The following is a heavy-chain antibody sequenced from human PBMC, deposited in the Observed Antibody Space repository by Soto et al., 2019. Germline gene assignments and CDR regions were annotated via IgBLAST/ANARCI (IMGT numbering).Heavy chain of an antibody. V-gene: IGHV1-69*01. CDR3: ARSLYYDFWSVWFDP. D-gene: IGHD3-3*01. J-gene: IGHJ5*02. CDR2: IIPICGTT. Sequence: QVQLVQSGAEVKKPGSSVKVSCKASGGTFSGYAISWLRQAPGQGLEWMGGIIPICGTTNYAQKFQGRVTITADESTSTGYMELSSLRSEDTAVYYCARSLYYDFWSVWFDPWGQGTLVTVSS. CDR1: GGTFSGYA.